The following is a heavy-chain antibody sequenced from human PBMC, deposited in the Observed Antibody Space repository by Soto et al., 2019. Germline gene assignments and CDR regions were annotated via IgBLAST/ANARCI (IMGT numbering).Heavy chain of an antibody. D-gene: IGHD1-7*01. V-gene: IGHV3-30*18. CDR3: AKDRVGGTFYTCFAF. J-gene: IGHJ4*02. Sequence: PGGCLSLSCQASGFNFDNYGMHWVRQAPGKGLEWEAVITYDGSFQYYADSVKGRFTISRDNSKNTRSLHLNSLKPEDTAVYHCAKDRVGGTFYTCFAFWGQGTLVTVSS. CDR2: ITYDGSFQ. CDR1: GFNFDNYG.